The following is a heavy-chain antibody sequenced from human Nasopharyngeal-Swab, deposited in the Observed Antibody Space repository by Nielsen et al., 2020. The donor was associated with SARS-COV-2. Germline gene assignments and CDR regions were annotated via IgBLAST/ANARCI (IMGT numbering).Heavy chain of an antibody. CDR3: ARMGGGTNFDV. Sequence: GGSLRLSCAASRFTFSDYYMSWVRQAPGKGLEWVSYIIHGSGSFTNSADSVKGRFTISRDNAKTSLYLQMNNLRVDDTAVYFCARMGGGTNFDVWGQGTLVTVSS. D-gene: IGHD2-15*01. CDR2: IIHGSGSFT. V-gene: IGHV3-11*03. J-gene: IGHJ4*02. CDR1: RFTFSDYY.